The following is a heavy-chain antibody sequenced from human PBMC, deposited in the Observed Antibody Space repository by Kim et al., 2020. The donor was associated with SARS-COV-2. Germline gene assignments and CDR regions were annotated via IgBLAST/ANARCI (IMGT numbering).Heavy chain of an antibody. J-gene: IGHJ4*02. Sequence: SETLSLTCTVSGGSISSSSYYWGWIRQPPGKGLEWIGSIYYSGSTYYNPSLKSRVTISVDTSKNQFSLKLSSVTAADTAVYYCARHHFVRFLEWSPPYYFDYWGQGTLVTVSS. V-gene: IGHV4-39*01. CDR2: IYYSGST. CDR1: GGSISSSSYY. D-gene: IGHD3-3*01. CDR3: ARHHFVRFLEWSPPYYFDY.